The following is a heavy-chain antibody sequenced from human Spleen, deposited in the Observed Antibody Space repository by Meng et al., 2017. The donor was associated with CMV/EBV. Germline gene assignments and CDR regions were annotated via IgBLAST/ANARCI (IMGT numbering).Heavy chain of an antibody. V-gene: IGHV3-48*04. CDR3: ATDPDYDYDFDY. CDR2: INSRSNNI. D-gene: IGHD4-17*01. CDR1: GFTFSSYA. Sequence: GGSLRLSCAASGFTFSSYAMNWVRQAPGKGLEWVSHINSRSNNIGYADSVKGRFTISRYIPGNSLYLQMNSLRVEDTGVYYCATDPDYDYDFDYWGQGTLVTVSS. J-gene: IGHJ4*02.